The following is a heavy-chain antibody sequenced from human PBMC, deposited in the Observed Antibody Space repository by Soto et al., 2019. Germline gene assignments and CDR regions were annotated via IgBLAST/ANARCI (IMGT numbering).Heavy chain of an antibody. CDR3: GRDLYQSVFYYGMDV. D-gene: IGHD2-2*01. CDR1: GYTFTSYG. Sequence: QVQVMQSGAEVKKPGASVKVSCKASGYTFTSYGISWVRQAPGQGLEWMGWISTYNGNTNYAQKLQGRVTMTTDTSXRTAYMELRSLRSDATAVYYCGRDLYQSVFYYGMDVWGQGTTVTVSS. J-gene: IGHJ6*02. V-gene: IGHV1-18*01. CDR2: ISTYNGNT.